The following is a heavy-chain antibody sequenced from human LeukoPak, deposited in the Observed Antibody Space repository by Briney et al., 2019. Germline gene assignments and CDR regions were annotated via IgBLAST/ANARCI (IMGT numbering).Heavy chain of an antibody. CDR3: ARVGSNYSSSFDY. CDR2: IYPGDSDT. Sequence: GESLQISCKGSGYSFTSYWIGWVRRLPGKGLEWMGIIYPGDSDTRYSPSFQGQVTISADKSISTAYLQWSSLKASDTAMYYCARVGSNYSSSFDYWGQGTLVTVSS. D-gene: IGHD6-6*01. J-gene: IGHJ4*02. V-gene: IGHV5-51*01. CDR1: GYSFTSYW.